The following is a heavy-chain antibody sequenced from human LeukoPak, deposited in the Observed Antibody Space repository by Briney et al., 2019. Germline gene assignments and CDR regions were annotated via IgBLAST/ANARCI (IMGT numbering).Heavy chain of an antibody. J-gene: IGHJ6*03. D-gene: IGHD3-9*01. CDR1: GFTFSSYS. Sequence: GGSLRLSCAASGFTFSSYSMNWVRQAPGKGLEWVSYISSSTNTIYYADSVKGRFTISRDNAKNSLYLQMNSLRAEDTAVYYCAKQGRDWLRDYYYYMDVWGKGTTVTISS. CDR2: ISSSTNTI. CDR3: AKQGRDWLRDYYYYMDV. V-gene: IGHV3-48*01.